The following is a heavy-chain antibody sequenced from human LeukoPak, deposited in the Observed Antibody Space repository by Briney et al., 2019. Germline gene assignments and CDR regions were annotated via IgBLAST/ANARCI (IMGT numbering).Heavy chain of an antibody. D-gene: IGHD6-13*01. J-gene: IGHJ4*02. V-gene: IGHV3-53*01. Sequence: GGSLRLSCAASGFTVSSTYMSWVRQAPGKGLEWVSVLYSGGSTDYADSVKGRFTISRDNSKNTLYLQMNSLRAEDTAVYYCASGPYSSSWYAYWGQGTLVTVSS. CDR3: ASGPYSSSWYAY. CDR2: LYSGGST. CDR1: GFTVSSTY.